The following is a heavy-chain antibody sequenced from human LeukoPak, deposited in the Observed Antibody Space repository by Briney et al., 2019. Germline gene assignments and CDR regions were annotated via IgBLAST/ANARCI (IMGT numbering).Heavy chain of an antibody. CDR2: ISGSGGST. J-gene: IGHJ3*02. D-gene: IGHD3-3*01. Sequence: GGSLRLSCAASGFTFSSYAMSWVRQAPGEGLEWVSAISGSGGSTYYADSVKGRFTISRDNSKNTLYPQMNSLRAEDTAVYYCAKYYDFWSGELSDAFDIWGQGTMVTVSS. V-gene: IGHV3-23*01. CDR3: AKYYDFWSGELSDAFDI. CDR1: GFTFSSYA.